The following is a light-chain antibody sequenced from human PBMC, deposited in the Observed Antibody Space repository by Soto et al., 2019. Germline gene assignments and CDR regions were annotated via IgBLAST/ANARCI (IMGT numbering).Light chain of an antibody. Sequence: DIVMTQSPDSLAVSLGESATINCKSSQSVLYNSNNKNYLAWYQQKPGQPPKLLMYWASTRESGVPDRFSGSGSGTDFTLTISSLQTEDVAVYYCQQYYRSPCTFGQGTKLEIK. CDR3: QQYYRSPCT. J-gene: IGKJ2*02. V-gene: IGKV4-1*01. CDR1: QSVLYNSNNKNY. CDR2: WAS.